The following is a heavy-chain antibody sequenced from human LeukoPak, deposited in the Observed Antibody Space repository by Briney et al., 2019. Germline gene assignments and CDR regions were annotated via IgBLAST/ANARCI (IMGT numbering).Heavy chain of an antibody. CDR1: VGSISSSSYY. CDR2: IYYSGST. J-gene: IGHJ4*02. CDR3: ARAPYYDSSGYYFYFDY. Sequence: PSETLSLTCTVSVGSISSSSYYWGWILQPPGKGLEWIGSIYYSGSTYYNPSLKSRVTISVDTSKNQFSLKLSSVTAADTAVYYCARAPYYDSSGYYFYFDYWGQGTLVTVSS. V-gene: IGHV4-39*07. D-gene: IGHD3-22*01.